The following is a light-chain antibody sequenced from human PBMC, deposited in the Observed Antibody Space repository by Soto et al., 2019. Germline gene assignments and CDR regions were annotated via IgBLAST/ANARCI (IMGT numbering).Light chain of an antibody. V-gene: IGLV3-21*02. CDR2: DDS. CDR1: NIGSKS. Sequence: SYELTQPPSVSVAPGQTARITCGGNNIGSKSVHWYQQKPGQAPVLVVYDDSDRPPGIPERFSGSNSGNTATLTISRVEAGDEADYYCQVWDSSSDSYVFGTGTKVTAL. CDR3: QVWDSSSDSYV. J-gene: IGLJ1*01.